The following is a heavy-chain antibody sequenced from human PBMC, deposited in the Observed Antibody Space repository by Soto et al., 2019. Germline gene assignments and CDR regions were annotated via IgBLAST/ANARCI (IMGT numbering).Heavy chain of an antibody. V-gene: IGHV3-49*03. D-gene: IGHD2-2*01. J-gene: IGHJ6*03. CDR3: SRSVAPPGTSFVYYYYYMDV. CDR2: IRSQVFGGTT. Sequence: EVQLVESGGGLVQPGRSLRLSCTASGFIFGDYGMSWLRQAPGKGLEWVGFIRSQVFGGTTENAASVKGRFFISRDDSKSIAYLQMNSLNTEDTAVYYCSRSVAPPGTSFVYYYYYMDVWGKGTTVTVSS. CDR1: GFIFGDYG.